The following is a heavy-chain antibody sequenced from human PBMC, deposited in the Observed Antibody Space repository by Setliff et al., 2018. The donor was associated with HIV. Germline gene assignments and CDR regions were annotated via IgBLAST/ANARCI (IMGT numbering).Heavy chain of an antibody. CDR3: ARGRYFRDISDSLFDF. D-gene: IGHD2-21*01. V-gene: IGHV4-31*02. CDR2: IYNSGTN. Sequence: SETLSLTCSVSGGSISTNYYYWSWIRQHPGKGLEWIGYIYNSGTNFYNPSLESRLIMSVDPSKNQFSLKLTSVTAADTAVYYCARGRYFRDISDSLFDFWGQGTLVTVSS. J-gene: IGHJ4*02. CDR1: GGSISTNYYY.